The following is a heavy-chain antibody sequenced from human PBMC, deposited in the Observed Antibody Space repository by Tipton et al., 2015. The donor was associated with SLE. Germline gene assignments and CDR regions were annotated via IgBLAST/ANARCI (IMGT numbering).Heavy chain of an antibody. Sequence: LRLSCAVYGGSFSGYYWSWIRQPPGKGLEWIGEINHSGSTHYNPSLKSRVIISVDTSKNQLSLKLNSVTAADTTMYYCAGNRGSGQQAAFEIWGQGTMVTVSS. CDR1: GGSFSGYY. J-gene: IGHJ3*02. D-gene: IGHD2-15*01. CDR2: INHSGST. V-gene: IGHV4-34*01. CDR3: AGNRGSGQQAAFEI.